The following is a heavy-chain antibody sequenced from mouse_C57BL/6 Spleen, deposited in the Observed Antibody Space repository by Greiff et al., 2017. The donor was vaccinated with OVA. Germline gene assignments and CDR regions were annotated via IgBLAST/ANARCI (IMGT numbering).Heavy chain of an antibody. CDR2: IYPGDGDT. CDR1: GYAFSSYW. V-gene: IGHV1-80*01. J-gene: IGHJ3*01. Sequence: VKLVESGAELVKPGASVKISCKASGYAFSSYWMNWVKQRPGKGLEWIGQIYPGDGDTNYNGKFKGKATLTADKSSSTAYMQLSSLTSEDSAVYFCAREGEYGYDGFAYWGQGTLVTVSA. CDR3: AREGEYGYDGFAY. D-gene: IGHD2-2*01.